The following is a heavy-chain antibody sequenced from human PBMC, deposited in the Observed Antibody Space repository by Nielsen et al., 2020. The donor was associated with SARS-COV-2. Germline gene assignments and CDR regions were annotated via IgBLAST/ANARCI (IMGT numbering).Heavy chain of an antibody. CDR1: GYTFTSYG. Sequence: ASVKVSCKASGYTFTSYGISWVRQAPGQGLEWMGGIIPIFGTANYAQKFQGRVTMTTDTSTSTAYMELRSLRSDDTAVYYCARDYYYDSSGSPDYWGQGTLVTVSS. CDR3: ARDYYYDSSGSPDY. D-gene: IGHD3-22*01. J-gene: IGHJ4*02. CDR2: IIPIFGTA. V-gene: IGHV1-18*01.